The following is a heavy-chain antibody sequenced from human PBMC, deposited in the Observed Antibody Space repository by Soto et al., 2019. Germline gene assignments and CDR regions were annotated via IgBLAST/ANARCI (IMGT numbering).Heavy chain of an antibody. D-gene: IGHD2-2*01. V-gene: IGHV2-5*02. Sequence: QITLKESGPTLVKPTQTLTLTCTFSGFSLSTYGEGVAWIRQPPGKALEWLAPIYWDDDMRYSPSLRNRLTVAKDSSKNQVVVTVTNVDPFDTGANHRGHRGLTSLGESWGQGIAVTVAS. J-gene: IGHJ5*02. CDR2: IYWDDDM. CDR3: GHRGLTSLGES. CDR1: GFSLSTYGEG.